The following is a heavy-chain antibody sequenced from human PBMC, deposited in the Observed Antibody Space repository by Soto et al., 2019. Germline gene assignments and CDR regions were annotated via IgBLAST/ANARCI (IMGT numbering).Heavy chain of an antibody. CDR3: ARGNRDCSGDSCYSDRNLYDL. CDR2: MNPNSGNT. CDR1: GYTFTSYD. J-gene: IGHJ5*02. V-gene: IGHV1-8*01. Sequence: DSVKVSCKASGYTFTSYDINWVRQATGXGLEWMGWMNPNSGNTGYAQKFQGRVTMTRNTSISTAYMELSSLRSEDTAVYYCARGNRDCSGDSCYSDRNLYDLSSQGTLDIVSS. D-gene: IGHD2-15*01.